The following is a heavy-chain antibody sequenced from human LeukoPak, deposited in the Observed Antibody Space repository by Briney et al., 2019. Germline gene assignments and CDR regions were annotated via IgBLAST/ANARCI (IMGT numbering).Heavy chain of an antibody. CDR3: AGGFGVVMTWFDP. J-gene: IGHJ5*02. CDR1: GVSSSAAY. D-gene: IGHD2-8*01. V-gene: IGHV4-34*01. Sequence: SETLSLTCAVYGVSSSAAYWSWIRQSPGKGLEWIGEINNRGSKNYNPSLKSRVTISVDTSKNQFSLRLSSVTAADTAVYYCAGGFGVVMTWFDPWGQGTLVTVSS. CDR2: INNRGSK.